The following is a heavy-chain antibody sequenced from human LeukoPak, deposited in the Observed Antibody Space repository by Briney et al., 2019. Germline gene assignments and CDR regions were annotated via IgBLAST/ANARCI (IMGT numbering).Heavy chain of an antibody. D-gene: IGHD3-10*01. CDR3: ARTYGSGSYDLQPAEYFQH. J-gene: IGHJ1*01. V-gene: IGHV4-39*01. CDR2: IYYSGST. CDR1: GGSISSSSYY. Sequence: SETLSLTCTVSGGSISSSSYYWGWIRQPPGKGPEWIGSIYYSGSTYYNPSLKSRVTISVDTSKNQFSLKLSSVTAADTAVYYCARTYGSGSYDLQPAEYFQHWGQGTLVTVSS.